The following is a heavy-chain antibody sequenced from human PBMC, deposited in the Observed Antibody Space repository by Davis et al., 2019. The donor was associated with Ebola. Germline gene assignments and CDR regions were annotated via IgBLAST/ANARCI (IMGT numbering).Heavy chain of an antibody. Sequence: SETLSLTCAVSGGSISSSNWWSWVRQPPGQGLECIGEINHSVSTNYNPSLKSRVTISVDKSKNQFSLNLSSVTAADTAVYYCARGGLVGAPFDCWGQGTLVTVSS. V-gene: IGHV4-4*02. CDR1: GGSISSSNW. CDR2: INHSVST. D-gene: IGHD1-26*01. J-gene: IGHJ4*02. CDR3: ARGGLVGAPFDC.